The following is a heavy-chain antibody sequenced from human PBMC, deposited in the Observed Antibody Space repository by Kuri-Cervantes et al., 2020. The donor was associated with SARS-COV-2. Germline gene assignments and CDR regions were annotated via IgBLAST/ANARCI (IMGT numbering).Heavy chain of an antibody. D-gene: IGHD5-24*01. CDR1: GYTFTNYG. CDR3: ARGGYNLPYYYYYGMDV. CDR2: ISAYNGNT. V-gene: IGHV1-18*01. J-gene: IGHJ6*02. Sequence: ASVKVSCKASGYTFTNYGISWVRQAPGEGLEWMGWISAYNGNTNYAQKFQGRVTITADESTSTAYMELSSLRSEDTAVYYCARGGYNLPYYYYYGMDVWGQGTTVTVSS.